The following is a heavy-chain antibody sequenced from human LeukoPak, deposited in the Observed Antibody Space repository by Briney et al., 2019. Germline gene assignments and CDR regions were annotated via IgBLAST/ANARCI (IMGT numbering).Heavy chain of an antibody. CDR3: ARRGAYCGGDCPNYFDY. Sequence: GESLKISCKGSGYSFTSYWIGWVRQLPGKGLEWMGIIYPGDSDTRYSPSFQGQVTISADKSISTAYLQWSNLKASDTAMYYCARRGAYCGGDCPNYFDYWGQGTLVTVSS. CDR1: GYSFTSYW. V-gene: IGHV5-51*01. J-gene: IGHJ4*02. D-gene: IGHD2-21*02. CDR2: IYPGDSDT.